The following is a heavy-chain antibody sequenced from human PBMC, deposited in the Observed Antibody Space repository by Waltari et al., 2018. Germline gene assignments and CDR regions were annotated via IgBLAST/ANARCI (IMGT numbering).Heavy chain of an antibody. D-gene: IGHD2-15*01. V-gene: IGHV3-53*01. CDR3: ARVVS. CDR1: GFAFSSNY. Sequence: EVQLVESGGDLIQPGGSLRLSCVVSGFAFSSNYMTWVRQAPGRGLEWVSIIYSDSSTYYADSVKGRFTISRDNSKNTLYLQMNSLRAEDTAVYFCARVVSWGQGTLVTVSS. CDR2: IYSDSST. J-gene: IGHJ4*02.